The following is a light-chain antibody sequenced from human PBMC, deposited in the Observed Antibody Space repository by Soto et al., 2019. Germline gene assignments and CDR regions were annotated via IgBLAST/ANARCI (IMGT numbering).Light chain of an antibody. CDR2: GAS. V-gene: IGKV3-15*01. CDR1: QSVSIN. J-gene: IGKJ4*01. Sequence: TVLTQSPGTLSVSPGERASLSCRASQSVSINLAWYQQKPGQAPRLLIYGASTRATGIPARFSGSGSGTEFTLSINSLQSEDFAVYYCQQYNSWPLTFGGGTKVEIK. CDR3: QQYNSWPLT.